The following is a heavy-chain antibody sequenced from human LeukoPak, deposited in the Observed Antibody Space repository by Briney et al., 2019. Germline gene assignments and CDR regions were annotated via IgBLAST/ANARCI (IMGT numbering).Heavy chain of an antibody. CDR2: FDPEDGET. J-gene: IGHJ4*01. Sequence: ASVKVSCKVSGYTLTELSMHWVRQAPGKGLEWMGGFDPEDGETIYAQKFQGRVTMTEDTSTDTAYMELSSLRSEDTAVYYCASSIAAAGTFVYFDYWGHGTLVTVSS. V-gene: IGHV1-24*01. CDR3: ASSIAAAGTFVYFDY. CDR1: GYTLTELS. D-gene: IGHD6-13*01.